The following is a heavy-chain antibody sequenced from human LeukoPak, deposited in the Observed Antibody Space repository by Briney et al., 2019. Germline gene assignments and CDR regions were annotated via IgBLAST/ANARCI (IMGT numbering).Heavy chain of an antibody. CDR1: GGSFSGYY. CDR2: INHSGST. V-gene: IGHV4-34*01. Sequence: SETLSLTCAVYGGSFSGYYWSWIRQPPGKGLEWIGEINHSGSTNYNPSLKSRVTISVDTSKNQFSLKLSSVTAADTAVYYCARDATMMGNYFNYWGQGTLVTVSS. CDR3: ARDATMMGNYFNY. J-gene: IGHJ4*02. D-gene: IGHD5-12*01.